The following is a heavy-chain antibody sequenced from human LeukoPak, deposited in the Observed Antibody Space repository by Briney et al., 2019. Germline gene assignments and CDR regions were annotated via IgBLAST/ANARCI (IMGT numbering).Heavy chain of an antibody. CDR3: ARGVPAAAGVAYFDY. J-gene: IGHJ4*02. V-gene: IGHV1-69*05. CDR1: GGTFSSYA. CDR2: IIPIFGTA. Sequence: ASVKVSCKASGGTFSSYAISWVRQAPGQGLEWMGGIIPIFGTANYAQKLQGRVTMTTDTSTSTAYMELRSLRSDDTAVYYCARGVPAAAGVAYFDYWGQGTLVTVSS. D-gene: IGHD2-2*01.